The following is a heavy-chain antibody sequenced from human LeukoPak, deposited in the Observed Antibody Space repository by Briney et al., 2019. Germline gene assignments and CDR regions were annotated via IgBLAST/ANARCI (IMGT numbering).Heavy chain of an antibody. CDR1: GYNFDRYG. CDR2: INPNSGGT. Sequence: ASVNVSCKGSGYNFDRYGVNWVRQAPGQGLEWMGWINPNSGGTNYAQKFQGRVTMTRDTSISTAYMELSRLRSDDTAVYYCARELPGITGTTEFDYWGQGTLVTVSS. D-gene: IGHD1-14*01. J-gene: IGHJ4*02. V-gene: IGHV1-2*02. CDR3: ARELPGITGTTEFDY.